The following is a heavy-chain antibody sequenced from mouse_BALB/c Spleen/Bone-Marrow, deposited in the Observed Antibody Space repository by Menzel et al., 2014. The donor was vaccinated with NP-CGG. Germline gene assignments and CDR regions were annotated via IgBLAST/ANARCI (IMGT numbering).Heavy chain of an antibody. V-gene: IGHV14-3*02. J-gene: IGHJ2*01. D-gene: IGHD2-2*01. CDR2: IDPANGNT. Sequence: VQLKQSGAELVMPGASVKLSCTASGFNVKDTYIHWVKQRPEQGLEWIGRIDPANGNTKYDPKFQGKATITADTPSNTAHLQLSSLTSEDTAVYYCASHVYGYYFDYWGQGTTLTVSS. CDR3: ASHVYGYYFDY. CDR1: GFNVKDTY.